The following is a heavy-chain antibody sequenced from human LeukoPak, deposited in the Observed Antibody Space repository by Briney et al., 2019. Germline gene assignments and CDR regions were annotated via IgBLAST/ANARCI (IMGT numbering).Heavy chain of an antibody. D-gene: IGHD3-10*01. CDR3: ARDELVRGVHYYYYGMDV. CDR2: ISAYNGNT. J-gene: IGHJ6*02. Sequence: ASVKVSCKASGYTFTSYGISWVRQAPGQGLEWMGWISAYNGNTNYAQKLQGRVTMTTDTSTSTAYMELRSLRSDDTAVYYCARDELVRGVHYYYYGMDVWGQGTTVTVSS. CDR1: GYTFTSYG. V-gene: IGHV1-18*01.